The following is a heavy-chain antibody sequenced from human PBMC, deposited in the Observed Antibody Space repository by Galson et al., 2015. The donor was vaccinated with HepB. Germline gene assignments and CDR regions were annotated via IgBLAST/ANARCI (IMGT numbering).Heavy chain of an antibody. D-gene: IGHD2-2*01. Sequence: SLRLSCAASGFTFSNCGMHWVRQSPGKGLEWVTVISYGGSNQYYADSVKDRFTISRDNSKNTLYLQMNSLRPEDTAVYFCAKGPAFGVIPAGWFDLWGQGTLVIVSS. CDR2: ISYGGSNQ. CDR1: GFTFSNCG. V-gene: IGHV3-30*18. J-gene: IGHJ5*02. CDR3: AKGPAFGVIPAGWFDL.